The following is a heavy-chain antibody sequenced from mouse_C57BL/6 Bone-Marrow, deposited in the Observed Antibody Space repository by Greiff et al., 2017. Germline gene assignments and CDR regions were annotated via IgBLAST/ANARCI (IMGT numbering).Heavy chain of an antibody. CDR2: ISNGGGST. CDR3: ARDLLWLRRVSAWFAY. J-gene: IGHJ3*01. CDR1: GFTFSDYY. D-gene: IGHD2-2*01. Sequence: EVKLVESGGGLVQPGGSLKLSCAASGFTFSDYYMYWVRQTPEKRLEWVAYISNGGGSTYYPDTVKGRFTISRDNAKNTLYLQMSRLKSEDTAMYYCARDLLWLRRVSAWFAYWGQGTLVTVSA. V-gene: IGHV5-12*01.